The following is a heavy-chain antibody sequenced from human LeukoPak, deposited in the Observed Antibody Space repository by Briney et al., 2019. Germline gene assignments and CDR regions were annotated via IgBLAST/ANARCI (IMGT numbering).Heavy chain of an antibody. Sequence: GASVKVSCKASGYTFTSYYMHWVRQAPGQGLEWMGIINPSGGSTSYAQKFQGRVTMTRDMSTSTVYMELSSLRSEDTAVYYCATSGTIFGVDIRLWGQGTLVTVSS. J-gene: IGHJ4*02. CDR3: ATSGTIFGVDIRL. CDR2: INPSGGST. CDR1: GYTFTSYY. D-gene: IGHD3-3*01. V-gene: IGHV1-46*01.